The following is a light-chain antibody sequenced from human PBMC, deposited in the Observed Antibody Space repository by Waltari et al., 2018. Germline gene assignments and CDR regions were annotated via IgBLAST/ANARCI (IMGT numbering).Light chain of an antibody. CDR3: QQYSYSPNT. Sequence: EIVLTQSPGTLSLSPGQRATLSCRASQSVYSSYLAWYQQKPGQAPRLLIFDASNRATGIPDRFSGSGSGTDFTLTISRLEPEDFAVYFCQQYSYSPNTFGQGTKLEI. V-gene: IGKV3-20*01. CDR2: DAS. J-gene: IGKJ2*01. CDR1: QSVYSSY.